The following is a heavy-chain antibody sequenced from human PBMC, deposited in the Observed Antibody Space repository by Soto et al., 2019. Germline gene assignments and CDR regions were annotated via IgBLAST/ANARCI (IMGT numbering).Heavy chain of an antibody. CDR1: GFTFTSYS. J-gene: IGHJ5*02. CDR2: ITSKSTTI. V-gene: IGHV3-48*02. D-gene: IGHD3-16*01. Sequence: LRLSCAASGFTFTSYSMKWVRQAPGQGLEWVSYITSKSTTIKYADSVKGRFTVSRDNAKNSLYLQLNGLRDEDTAVYYCAREMGACSDSSCYPGPYDSWGQGTLVTVSS. CDR3: AREMGACSDSSCYPGPYDS.